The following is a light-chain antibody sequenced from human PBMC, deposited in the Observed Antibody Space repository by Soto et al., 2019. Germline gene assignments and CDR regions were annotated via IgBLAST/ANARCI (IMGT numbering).Light chain of an antibody. J-gene: IGKJ4*01. V-gene: IGKV3-20*01. CDR2: GAS. CDR3: QQYGSSPTLT. CDR1: PSVSSCY. Sequence: EIVLTQSPATLSLSPGERATISCRASPSVSSCYLAWYQHKPGQAPRLLIYGASNRATGIPDRFSGSGSGTDFTLTISRLEPEDFAVYYGQQYGSSPTLTFCGGTKVDIK.